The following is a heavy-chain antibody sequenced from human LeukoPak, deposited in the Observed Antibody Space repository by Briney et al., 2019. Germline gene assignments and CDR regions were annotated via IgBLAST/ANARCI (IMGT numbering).Heavy chain of an antibody. CDR1: GFTFSSYG. CDR2: IRYDGSNK. J-gene: IGHJ4*02. D-gene: IGHD2-15*01. Sequence: GGSLRLSCAASGFTFSSYGMHWVRQAPGKGLEWVAFIRYDGSNKYYADSVKGRFTISRDNSKNTLYLQMNSLRAEDTAVYYCAKEVGYCSGGSCYAHRYFDYWGQGTLVTVSS. CDR3: AKEVGYCSGGSCYAHRYFDY. V-gene: IGHV3-30*02.